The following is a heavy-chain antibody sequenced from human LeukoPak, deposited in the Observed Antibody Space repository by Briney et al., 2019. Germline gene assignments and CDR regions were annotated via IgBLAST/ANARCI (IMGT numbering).Heavy chain of an antibody. CDR2: ISGSGGST. V-gene: IGHV3-23*01. D-gene: IGHD1-26*01. CDR3: ARAEGMGSLAFDL. Sequence: GGSLRLSCAASGFTFSSYAMSWVRQAPGKGLEWVSAISGSGGSTYYADSVKGRFTISRDNAKNTLYLQMNSLRAEDTAVYYCARAEGMGSLAFDLWGQGTMVTVSS. CDR1: GFTFSSYA. J-gene: IGHJ3*01.